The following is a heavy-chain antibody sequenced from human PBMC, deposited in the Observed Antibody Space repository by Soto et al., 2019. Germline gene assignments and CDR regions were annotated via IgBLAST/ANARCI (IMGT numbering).Heavy chain of an antibody. CDR1: GGSFSGYY. CDR3: ARTLFWSGPPRDWFDP. CDR2: INHSGST. D-gene: IGHD3-3*01. Sequence: SETLSLTCAVYGGSFSGYYWSWIRQPPGKGLEWIGEINHSGSTNYNPSLKSRVTISVDTSKNQFSLKLSSVTAADTAVYYCARTLFWSGPPRDWFDPWGQGTLVTVSS. V-gene: IGHV4-34*01. J-gene: IGHJ5*02.